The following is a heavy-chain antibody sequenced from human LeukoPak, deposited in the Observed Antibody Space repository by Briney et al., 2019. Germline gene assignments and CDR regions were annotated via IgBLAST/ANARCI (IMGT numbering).Heavy chain of an antibody. CDR2: IYYSGST. Sequence: SETLSLTCTVSGGSISSYYWSWIRQPPGKGLEWIGYIYYSGSTNYNPSLKSRVTISVDTSKNQFSLKLSSVAAADTAVYYCARDSWRYCSSTSCENVWGQGTLVTVSS. CDR1: GGSISSYY. CDR3: ARDSWRYCSSTSCENV. V-gene: IGHV4-59*01. J-gene: IGHJ4*02. D-gene: IGHD2-2*01.